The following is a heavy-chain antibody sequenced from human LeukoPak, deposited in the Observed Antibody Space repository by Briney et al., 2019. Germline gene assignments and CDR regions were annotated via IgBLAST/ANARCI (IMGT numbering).Heavy chain of an antibody. CDR1: GFTFSDYY. J-gene: IGHJ4*02. Sequence: GGSLRLSCAASGFTFSDYYMSWIRQAPGKGLEWVSYISRNSYSNYADSVKGRFTISRDNAKNSLYLQMASLRAEDTAVYYCARMGIAAVGAYYFDYWGQGTLVAVSS. V-gene: IGHV3-11*06. CDR3: ARMGIAAVGAYYFDY. CDR2: ISRNSYS. D-gene: IGHD6-13*01.